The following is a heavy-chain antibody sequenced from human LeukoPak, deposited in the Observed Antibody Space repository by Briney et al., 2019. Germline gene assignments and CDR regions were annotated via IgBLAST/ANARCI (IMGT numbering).Heavy chain of an antibody. CDR1: GGSFGVYY. V-gene: IGHV4-34*01. CDR3: ARDGGSRNYWFDP. J-gene: IGHJ5*02. CDR2: INHSGRT. D-gene: IGHD4-23*01. Sequence: PSETLSLTCAVYGGSFGVYYWLWVRQPPGKGLEWIGEINHSGRTNYNPSLKIRVTISVDTSKNKFSLKLTSVTAADTAVYYCARDGGSRNYWFDPWGQGTLVTVSS.